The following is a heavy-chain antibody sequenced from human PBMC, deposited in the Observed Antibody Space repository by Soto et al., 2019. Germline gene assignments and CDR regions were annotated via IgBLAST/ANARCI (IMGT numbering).Heavy chain of an antibody. CDR2: IVPMFGTA. V-gene: IGHV1-69*12. Sequence: QVQLVQSGAEVKKPGSSVNVSCKTSGGTFGNTAVTWVRQAPGQGLEWMGGIVPMFGTANYAQKFQGRVTITADDSTNTAYMELRSLRSDDTAVYYCARDGDPGYTFWSGPLGGGRFDPWGQGTLVTVSS. D-gene: IGHD3-3*01. J-gene: IGHJ5*02. CDR1: GGTFGNTA. CDR3: ARDGDPGYTFWSGPLGGGRFDP.